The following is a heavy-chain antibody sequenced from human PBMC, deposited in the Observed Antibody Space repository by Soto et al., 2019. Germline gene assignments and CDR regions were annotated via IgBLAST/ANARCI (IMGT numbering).Heavy chain of an antibody. CDR1: GFTFSNYA. CDR3: ARGGVAAAGTRRYYFDF. CDR2: MSFDERNT. V-gene: IGHV3-30*04. D-gene: IGHD6-13*01. Sequence: QVQLVESGGGVVQPGRSLRLSCAASGFTFSNYAMHWVRQTPGKGLEWVAVMSFDERNTYYADSVKGRFSISRDNSKNTLYLQMNSLRAEDSAVFYCARGGVAAAGTRRYYFDFWGQGTLVTVSS. J-gene: IGHJ4*02.